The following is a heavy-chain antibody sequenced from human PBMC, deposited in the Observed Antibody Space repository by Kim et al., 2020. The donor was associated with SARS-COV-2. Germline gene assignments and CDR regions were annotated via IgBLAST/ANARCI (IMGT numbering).Heavy chain of an antibody. CDR3: ARANHPQPNDIAAAGK. CDR2: INTNTGNP. CDR1: GSTFPSYA. V-gene: IGHV7-4-1*02. J-gene: IGHJ4*02. D-gene: IGHD6-13*01. Sequence: ASVKVSCKASGSTFPSYAMNWVRQAPRQGLEWMGWINTNTGNPTYAQGFTGRFVFSLDTSVSTAYLQISSLKAEDTAVYYCARANHPQPNDIAAAGKWGQGTLVTVSS.